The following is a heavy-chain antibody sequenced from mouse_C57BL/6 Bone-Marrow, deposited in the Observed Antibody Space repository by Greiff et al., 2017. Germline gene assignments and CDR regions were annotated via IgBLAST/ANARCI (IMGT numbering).Heavy chain of an antibody. Sequence: EVQLVESGGGLVKPGGSLKLSCAASGFTFSSYAMSWVRQTPEKRLEWVATISDGGSYTYYPDNVKGRFTISRDNAKNKLYLQMSQLKSEDTAMYYCARVYDYDGAWFAYWGQGTLVTVSA. V-gene: IGHV5-4*01. CDR1: GFTFSSYA. J-gene: IGHJ3*01. CDR3: ARVYDYDGAWFAY. D-gene: IGHD2-4*01. CDR2: ISDGGSYT.